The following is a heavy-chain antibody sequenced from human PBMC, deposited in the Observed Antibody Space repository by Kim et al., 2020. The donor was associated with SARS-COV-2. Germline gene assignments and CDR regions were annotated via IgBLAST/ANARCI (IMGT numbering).Heavy chain of an antibody. CDR1: GGSISSSNW. J-gene: IGHJ4*02. V-gene: IGHV4-4*02. D-gene: IGHD6-19*01. CDR2: IYHSGST. CDR3: AAQTSGYSSGWFHY. Sequence: SETLSLTCAVSGGSISSSNWWSWVRQPPGKGLEWIGEIYHSGSTNYNPSLKSRVTISVDKSKNQFSLKLSSVTAADTAVYYCAAQTSGYSSGWFHYWGQGTLVTVSS.